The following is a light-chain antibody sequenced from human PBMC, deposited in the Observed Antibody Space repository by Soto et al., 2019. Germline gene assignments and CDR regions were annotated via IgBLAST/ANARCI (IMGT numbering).Light chain of an antibody. V-gene: IGKV1-27*01. CDR1: QGISHY. Sequence: DIQMTQSPSSLSASGGDRVSITCRASQGISHYLAWYQQKPGKVPKLLIYEASTLQSGVPSRFSGSGSGTDFTLNISSLQPEDVATYYCQKYDRVPGTFGQVTKVEI. CDR3: QKYDRVPGT. CDR2: EAS. J-gene: IGKJ1*01.